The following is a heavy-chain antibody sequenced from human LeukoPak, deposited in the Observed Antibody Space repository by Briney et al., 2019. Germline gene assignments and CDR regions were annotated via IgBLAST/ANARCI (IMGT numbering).Heavy chain of an antibody. Sequence: ASVKVSCKASGYTFTSYGISWVRQAPGQGLEWMGWINPNSGGTNYAQKFQGRVTMTRDTSISTAYMELSRLRSDDTAVYYCARSFSLVVPAAMGYWGQGTLVTVSS. J-gene: IGHJ4*02. CDR2: INPNSGGT. CDR3: ARSFSLVVPAAMGY. CDR1: GYTFTSYG. V-gene: IGHV1-2*02. D-gene: IGHD2-2*01.